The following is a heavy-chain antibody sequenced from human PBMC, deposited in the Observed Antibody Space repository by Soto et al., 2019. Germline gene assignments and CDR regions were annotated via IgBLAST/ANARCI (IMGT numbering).Heavy chain of an antibody. CDR2: INAGNGNT. V-gene: IGHV1-3*05. CDR3: ATDPSYYGMDV. J-gene: IGHJ6*02. CDR1: GYTFTSYA. Sequence: QVQLVQSGAEEKKPGASVKVSCKASGYTFTSYAMHWVRQAPGQRLEWMGWINAGNGNTKSSQKFQGRVTITRDTSASTAYMELSSLRSEDTAVYSCATDPSYYGMDVWGQGTTVTVSS.